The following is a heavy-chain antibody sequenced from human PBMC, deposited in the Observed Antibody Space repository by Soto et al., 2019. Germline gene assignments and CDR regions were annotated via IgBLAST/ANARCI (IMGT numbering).Heavy chain of an antibody. D-gene: IGHD3-10*01. Sequence: EVQLLESGGGLVQPGGSLRLSCAASGFTFSSYAMSWVRQAPGKGLEWVSAFSGSGGSTYYADSVKGRFTISRDNSKNTLYLQMNSLRAEDTAVYYCAKGRLSSGWFDPWGQGTLVTVSS. CDR2: FSGSGGST. V-gene: IGHV3-23*01. CDR1: GFTFSSYA. J-gene: IGHJ5*02. CDR3: AKGRLSSGWFDP.